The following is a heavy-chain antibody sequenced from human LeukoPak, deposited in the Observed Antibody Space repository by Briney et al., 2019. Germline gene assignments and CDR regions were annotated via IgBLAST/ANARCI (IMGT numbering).Heavy chain of an antibody. CDR2: INHSGST. Sequence: SETLSLTCAVYGGSFSGYYWSWIRQPPGKGLEWIGEINHSGSTNYNPSLKSRVTISVDTSKNQFSLKLSSVTAADTAVYYCASPHVDTAMVREYYFDYWGQGTLVTVSS. CDR1: GGSFSGYY. V-gene: IGHV4-34*01. CDR3: ASPHVDTAMVREYYFDY. D-gene: IGHD5-18*01. J-gene: IGHJ4*02.